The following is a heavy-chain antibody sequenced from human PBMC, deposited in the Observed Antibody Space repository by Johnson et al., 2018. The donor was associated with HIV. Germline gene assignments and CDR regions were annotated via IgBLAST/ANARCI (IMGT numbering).Heavy chain of an antibody. CDR3: ARRAGYSGQWLVQTVDAFDI. V-gene: IGHV3-30*04. CDR2: ISYDGSNK. CDR1: GFTFSSYA. Sequence: QVQLVESGGGVVQPGRSLRLSCAASGFTFSSYAMHWVRQAPGKGLEWVAVISYDGSNKYYADSVKGRFTISRDNAKKSLHLQMNSLRAEDTALYYCARRAGYSGQWLVQTVDAFDIWGQGAMVTVSS. D-gene: IGHD6-19*01. J-gene: IGHJ3*02.